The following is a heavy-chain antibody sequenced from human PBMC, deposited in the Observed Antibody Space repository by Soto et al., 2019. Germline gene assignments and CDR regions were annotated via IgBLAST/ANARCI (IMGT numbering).Heavy chain of an antibody. CDR3: ATAPGYWGSAPLDY. D-gene: IGHD7-27*01. V-gene: IGHV3-15*07. J-gene: IGHJ4*02. Sequence: EVQLVESGGGLVKPGWSLRLSCAASGLTFSDAWMNWLRQVPGKGLEWVARIRSQTDGGTTDYSAPVNSRFTISRDDSKNTLYLQMNSLKTEDTAIYYCATAPGYWGSAPLDYWGQGTLVTVSS. CDR1: GLTFSDAW. CDR2: IRSQTDGGTT.